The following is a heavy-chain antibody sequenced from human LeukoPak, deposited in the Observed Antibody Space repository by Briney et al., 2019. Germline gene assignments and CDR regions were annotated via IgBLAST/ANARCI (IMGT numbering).Heavy chain of an antibody. D-gene: IGHD3-22*01. J-gene: IGHJ4*02. CDR3: ARPGYYDSSGYYPTGFDY. CDR2: IYYSGST. CDR1: GGSFSGYY. V-gene: IGHV4-39*01. Sequence: KPSETLSLTCAVYGGSFSGYYWGWIRQPPGKGLEWIGSIYYSGSTYYNPSLKSRVTISVDTSKNQFSLKLSSVTAADTAVYYCARPGYYDSSGYYPTGFDYWGQGTLVTVSS.